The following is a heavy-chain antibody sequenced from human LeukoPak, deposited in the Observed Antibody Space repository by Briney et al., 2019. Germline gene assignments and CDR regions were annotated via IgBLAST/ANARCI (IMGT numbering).Heavy chain of an antibody. J-gene: IGHJ6*03. CDR3: ARVKLGRPYGSTGDFYNMDV. V-gene: IGHV1-69*05. Sequence: SVKVSCKASGDTFSSYAVTWVRQAPGQGLEWMGGFIPMFGTADYGQKFQDRVSISMDESSTTTYMEVSSLTSEDTAVYYCARVKLGRPYGSTGDFYNMDVWGKGATVTVSS. CDR1: GDTFSSYA. D-gene: IGHD3-10*01. CDR2: FIPMFGTA.